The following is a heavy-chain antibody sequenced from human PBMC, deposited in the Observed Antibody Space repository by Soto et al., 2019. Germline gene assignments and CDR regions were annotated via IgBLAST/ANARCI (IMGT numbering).Heavy chain of an antibody. CDR2: LYDSGGT. D-gene: IGHD2-8*01. J-gene: IGHJ5*02. V-gene: IGHV4-59*08. CDR3: ARLGYCKSGVCYQT. Sequence: QVQLQESAPGLVKPSETLSLTCTVSGGSISSYHWTWTRQPPRRGLAWIGILYDSGGTTDDPSLKSRLWISVDTSKNHFSLRLGSVTAADTAVYYCARLGYCKSGVCYQTWGQGTLVTVSS. CDR1: GGSISSYH.